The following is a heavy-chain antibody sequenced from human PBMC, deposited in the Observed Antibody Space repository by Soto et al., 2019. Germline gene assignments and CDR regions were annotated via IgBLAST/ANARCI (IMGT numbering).Heavy chain of an antibody. CDR3: ARGNAYQLLLLFDY. J-gene: IGHJ4*02. Sequence: ASVKVSCKASGYTFTGXYMHWVRQAPGQGLEWMGWINPNSGGTNYAQKFQGWVTMTRDTSISTAYMELSRLRSDDTAVYYCARGNAYQLLLLFDYWGQGTLVTVSS. CDR1: GYTFTGXY. V-gene: IGHV1-2*04. CDR2: INPNSGGT. D-gene: IGHD2-2*01.